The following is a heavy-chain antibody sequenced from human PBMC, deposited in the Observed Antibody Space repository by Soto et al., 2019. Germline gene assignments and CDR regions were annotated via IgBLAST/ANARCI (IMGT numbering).Heavy chain of an antibody. CDR1: GYTFTSYD. J-gene: IGHJ4*02. V-gene: IGHV1-8*01. Sequence: ASVKVACKASGYTFTSYDINWVRQATGQGLEWMGWMNPNSGNTGYAQKFQGRVTMTRDTSISTAYMELSRLRSDDTAVYYCARPQYGSGSYRYWGQGTLVTVSS. D-gene: IGHD3-10*01. CDR3: ARPQYGSGSYRY. CDR2: MNPNSGNT.